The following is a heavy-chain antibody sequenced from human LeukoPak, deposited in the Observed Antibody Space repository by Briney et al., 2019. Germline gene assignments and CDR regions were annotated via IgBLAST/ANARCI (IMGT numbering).Heavy chain of an antibody. CDR1: GYTFTGYY. CDR3: ARVDSYGSYYFDY. CDR2: INPNSGGT. D-gene: IGHD5-18*01. J-gene: IGHJ4*02. Sequence: GASVKVSCKASGYTFTGYYKHWVRQAPGQGLEWMGWINPNSGGTDYAQKFQGRVTMTRDTSINTAYMELGRLKSDDTAVYYCARVDSYGSYYFDYWGQGTLVTVSS. V-gene: IGHV1-2*02.